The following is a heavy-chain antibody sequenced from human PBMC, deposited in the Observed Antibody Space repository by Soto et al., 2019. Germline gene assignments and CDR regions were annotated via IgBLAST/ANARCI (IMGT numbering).Heavy chain of an antibody. V-gene: IGHV4-31*03. CDR2: IYYSGSN. Sequence: QVQLQGSGPGLVKPSQTLSLTCTVSGGSISSGEHYWSWIRQLPGKGLEWIGKIYYSGSNDYNPSLNIRVTISVDSSKNRFSLNRSSVTAADTAIYYCARDRDGVPRGEYFDSWGQGILVTVSS. D-gene: IGHD3-10*01. J-gene: IGHJ4*02. CDR3: ARDRDGVPRGEYFDS. CDR1: GGSISSGEHY.